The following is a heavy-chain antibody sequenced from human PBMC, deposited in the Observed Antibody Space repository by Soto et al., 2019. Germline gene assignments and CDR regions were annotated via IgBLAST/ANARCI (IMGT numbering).Heavy chain of an antibody. D-gene: IGHD2-2*01. CDR3: TTQGEYCSSTSCYVFDY. V-gene: IGHV3-15*07. Sequence: EVQLVESGGGLVKPGGSLRLSCAASGFTFSNAWMNWVRQAPGKGLEWVGRIKIKTDGGTTDYAAPVKGRFTISRDDSKNTLYLQMNSLKTEDTAVYYCTTQGEYCSSTSCYVFDYWGQGTLVTVSS. CDR1: GFTFSNAW. J-gene: IGHJ4*02. CDR2: IKIKTDGGTT.